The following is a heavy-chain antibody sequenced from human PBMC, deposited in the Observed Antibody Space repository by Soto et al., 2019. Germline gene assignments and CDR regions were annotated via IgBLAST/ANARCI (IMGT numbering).Heavy chain of an antibody. D-gene: IGHD3-16*01. CDR1: GYSFTTSW. J-gene: IGHJ6*02. V-gene: IGHV5-51*01. Sequence: GESLKISCKGSGYSFTTSWIGWVRQMPGKGLEWLGIIHPDDSATRYSPSFQGQVIISVDKSISTAYLQWSSLKASDTAIIYCARYLGNSFAMDVWGQGTTVTVSS. CDR3: ARYLGNSFAMDV. CDR2: IHPDDSAT.